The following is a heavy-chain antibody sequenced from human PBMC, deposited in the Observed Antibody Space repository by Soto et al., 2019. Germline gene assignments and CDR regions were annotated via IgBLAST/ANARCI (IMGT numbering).Heavy chain of an antibody. CDR2: IGGNGADT. Sequence: GGSLRLSCAASGFIFSNYAMSWVRQAPGKGLEWVSAIGGNGADTYYADSVKGRFTISRDNSKNTLYLQMNSLRADDTAVYFCAIPSGLTVTGPDYWGQGTLVTVSS. CDR3: AIPSGLTVTGPDY. D-gene: IGHD6-19*01. V-gene: IGHV3-23*01. CDR1: GFIFSNYA. J-gene: IGHJ4*02.